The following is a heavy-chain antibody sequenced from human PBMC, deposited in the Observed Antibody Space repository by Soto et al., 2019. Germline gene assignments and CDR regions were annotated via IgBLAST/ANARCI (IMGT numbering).Heavy chain of an antibody. CDR2: ISAYNGNT. Sequence: GASVKVSCKASGYTFTSYGISWVRQAPGQGLEWMGWISAYNGNTNYAQKLQGRVTMTTDTSTSTAYMELRSLRSDDTAVYYCARQQTTVTTPHFDYWGQGTLVTVSS. CDR3: ARQQTTVTTPHFDY. D-gene: IGHD4-17*01. V-gene: IGHV1-18*04. J-gene: IGHJ4*02. CDR1: GYTFTSYG.